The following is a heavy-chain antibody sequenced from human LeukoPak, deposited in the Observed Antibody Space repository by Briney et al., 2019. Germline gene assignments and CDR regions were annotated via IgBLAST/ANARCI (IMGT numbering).Heavy chain of an antibody. CDR1: GGSFSGYY. D-gene: IGHD6-6*01. Sequence: SETLSLTCAVYGGSFSGYYWSWIRQPAGKGLEWIGRIHTSGSTDYNPSLKSRVTMSVDTSKNQFSLKLRSVTAADTAVYYCAREGSMTARPFVSIDYWGQGTLVTVSA. J-gene: IGHJ4*02. CDR2: IHTSGST. CDR3: AREGSMTARPFVSIDY. V-gene: IGHV4-4*07.